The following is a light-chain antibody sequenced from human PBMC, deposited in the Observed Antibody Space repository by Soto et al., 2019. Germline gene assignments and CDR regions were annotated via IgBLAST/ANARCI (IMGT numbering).Light chain of an antibody. V-gene: IGKV3-11*01. J-gene: IGKJ5*01. CDR2: DSS. Sequence: EIVLTQSPGTLSLSPGERATLSCRASQSVSSSYLAWYQQKPGQAPRLLIYDSSTRATGIPARFSGSGSGTDFTLTISNLEPEDFAVYYCQQRSNWPPITFGQGTRLENK. CDR1: QSVSSSY. CDR3: QQRSNWPPIT.